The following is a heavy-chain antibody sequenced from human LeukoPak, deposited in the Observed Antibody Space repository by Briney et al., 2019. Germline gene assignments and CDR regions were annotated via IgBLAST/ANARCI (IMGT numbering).Heavy chain of an antibody. Sequence: GSLRLSCAASGFTFSSYGMHWVRQAPGKGLEWVAFIRYDGSNKYYADSVKGRFNISRDNSKNTLYLQMNSLRAEDTAVYYCAKDVVVIARVGDYWGQGTLVTVSS. CDR3: AKDVVVIARVGDY. D-gene: IGHD2-21*01. CDR1: GFTFSSYG. CDR2: IRYDGSNK. J-gene: IGHJ4*02. V-gene: IGHV3-30*02.